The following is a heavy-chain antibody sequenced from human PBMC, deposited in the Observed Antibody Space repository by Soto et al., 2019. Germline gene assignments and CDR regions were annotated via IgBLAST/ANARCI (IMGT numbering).Heavy chain of an antibody. CDR1: GGTFSSYA. J-gene: IGHJ4*02. CDR2: IIPIFGTA. D-gene: IGHD1-26*01. V-gene: IGHV1-69*13. CDR3: APTHTIVGATFFDY. Sequence: SVKVSCKASGGTFSSYAISWVRQAPGQGLEWMGGIIPIFGTANYAQKFQGRVTITADESTSTAYMELSSLRSEDTAVYYCAPTHTIVGATFFDYWGQGTLVTVSS.